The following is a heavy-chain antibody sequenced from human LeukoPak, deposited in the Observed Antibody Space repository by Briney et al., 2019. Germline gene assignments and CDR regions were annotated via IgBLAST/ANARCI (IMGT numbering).Heavy chain of an antibody. Sequence: ASVKVSCKASGYTFTSYAMNWVRQAPGKGLEWMGGFDPEDGETIYAQKFQGRVTMTEDTSTDTAYMELSSLRSEDTAVYYCATSPRIVAAGSGYWGQGTLVIVSS. J-gene: IGHJ4*02. V-gene: IGHV1-24*01. CDR3: ATSPRIVAAGSGY. CDR1: GYTFTSYA. D-gene: IGHD6-13*01. CDR2: FDPEDGET.